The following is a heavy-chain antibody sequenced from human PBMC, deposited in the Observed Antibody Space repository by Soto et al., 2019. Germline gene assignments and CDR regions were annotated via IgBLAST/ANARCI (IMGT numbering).Heavy chain of an antibody. V-gene: IGHV3-11*01. J-gene: IGHJ3*02. CDR2: ISSSGITI. CDR3: ASRSGVTDAFDI. D-gene: IGHD6-25*01. Sequence: GGSLRLSCAASGFTFSSHAMSWIRQAPGKGLEWVSYISSSGITIYYADSVKGRFTVSRDNAKNSLYLQMNSLRAEDTAVYYCASRSGVTDAFDIWGQGTMVTVSS. CDR1: GFTFSSHA.